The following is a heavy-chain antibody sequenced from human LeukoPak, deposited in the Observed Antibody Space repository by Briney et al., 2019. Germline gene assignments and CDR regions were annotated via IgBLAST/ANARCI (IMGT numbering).Heavy chain of an antibody. J-gene: IGHJ4*02. CDR3: AKSEHSGVYSNNDY. Sequence: TGGSLRLSCAASGFTFSSYAMSWVRQAPGKGLEWVSAISGSGGSTYYADSVKGRFTISGDNSKNTLYLQMNSLRAEDTAVYYCAKSEHSGVYSNNDYWGQGTLVTVSS. D-gene: IGHD1/OR15-1a*01. CDR2: ISGSGGST. V-gene: IGHV3-23*01. CDR1: GFTFSSYA.